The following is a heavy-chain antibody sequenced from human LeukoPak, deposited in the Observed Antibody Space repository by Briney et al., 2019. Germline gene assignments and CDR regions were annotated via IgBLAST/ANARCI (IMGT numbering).Heavy chain of an antibody. CDR3: ARGYGRDGFRTLDY. V-gene: IGHV4-59*01. J-gene: IGHJ4*02. CDR1: GGSISSFY. D-gene: IGHD5-24*01. Sequence: PSETLSLTCTVSGGSISSFYWSWIRQPPGKGLEWIGYIDYSGSTNYDPSLKSRVSISVDTSNNRFSLELSSVTAADTAVYYCARGYGRDGFRTLDYWGLGTLVTVSS. CDR2: IDYSGST.